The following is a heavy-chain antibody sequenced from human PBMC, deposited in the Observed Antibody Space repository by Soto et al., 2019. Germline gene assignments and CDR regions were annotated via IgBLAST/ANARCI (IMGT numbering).Heavy chain of an antibody. CDR3: ARGPSGDKVHY. V-gene: IGHV4-4*02. J-gene: IGHJ4*02. CDR2: IYHSGST. CDR1: GDSISSDKW. D-gene: IGHD7-27*01. Sequence: PSETLSLTCAVSGDSISSDKWWSWVRQPPGKGLEWIGEIYHSGSTKYNPSLKSRVIISVDTSKNHFSLTLSSVTAADTAVYYCARGPSGDKVHYWGQGALVNVSS.